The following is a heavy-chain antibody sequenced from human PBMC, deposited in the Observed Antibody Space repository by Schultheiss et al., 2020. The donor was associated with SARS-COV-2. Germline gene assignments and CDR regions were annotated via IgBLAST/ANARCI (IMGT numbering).Heavy chain of an antibody. CDR3: ARGAHGYYYGMDV. CDR2: VYASGSF. CDR1: GGSISSTSHY. Sequence: SETLSLTCTVSGGSISSTSHYWGWIRQPAGKGLEWIGRVYASGSFKYNPSLKSRVTMSVDTSKNQFSLKLSSVTAADTAVYYCARGAHGYYYGMDVWGQGTTVTVAS. J-gene: IGHJ6*02. V-gene: IGHV4-61*02.